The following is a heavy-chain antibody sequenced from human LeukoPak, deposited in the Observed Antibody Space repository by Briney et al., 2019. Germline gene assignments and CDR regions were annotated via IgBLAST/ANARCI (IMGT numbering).Heavy chain of an antibody. Sequence: GGSLRLSXAASGFTFSSYSMNWVRQAPGKGLEWVSSISSSSSYIYYADSVKGRFSISRDNAKNSLYLQMNSLRAEDTAVYYCARDPPGNYYYYYMDVWGKGTTVTVSS. CDR1: GFTFSSYS. V-gene: IGHV3-21*01. J-gene: IGHJ6*03. CDR3: ARDPPGNYYYYYMDV. D-gene: IGHD6-13*01. CDR2: ISSSSSYI.